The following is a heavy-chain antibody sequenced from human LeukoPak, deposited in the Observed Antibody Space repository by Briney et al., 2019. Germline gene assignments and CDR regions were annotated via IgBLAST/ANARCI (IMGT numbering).Heavy chain of an antibody. D-gene: IGHD6-13*01. CDR3: AKDGAAAGIYYYYYMDV. CDR2: ISYDGSNK. Sequence: GGSLRLSCAASGFTFSSYAMHWVRQAPGKGLEWVAVISYDGSNKYYADSVKGRFTISRDNSKNTLYLQMNSLRAEDTAVYYCAKDGAAAGIYYYYYMDVWGKGTTVTISS. J-gene: IGHJ6*03. CDR1: GFTFSSYA. V-gene: IGHV3-30*04.